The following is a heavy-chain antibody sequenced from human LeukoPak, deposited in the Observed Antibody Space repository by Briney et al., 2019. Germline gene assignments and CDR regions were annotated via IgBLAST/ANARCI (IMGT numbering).Heavy chain of an antibody. Sequence: GGSLRLSCAASGFTFSSYSMNWVRQAPGKGLEWVSSISSSSSYIYYADSVKGRFTISRDNAKNSLYLQMNSLRAEDTAVYYCARDSFRCSGGSCQRVAFDIWGQGTMVTVSS. V-gene: IGHV3-21*01. CDR2: ISSSSSYI. CDR1: GFTFSSYS. J-gene: IGHJ3*02. D-gene: IGHD2-15*01. CDR3: ARDSFRCSGGSCQRVAFDI.